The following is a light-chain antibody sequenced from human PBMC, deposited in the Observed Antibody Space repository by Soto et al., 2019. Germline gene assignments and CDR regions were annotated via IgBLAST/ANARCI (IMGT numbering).Light chain of an antibody. CDR3: QQCATSPLT. V-gene: IGKV3-20*01. J-gene: IGKJ1*01. CDR2: DAS. Sequence: EIVLTQSPGTLSLSPGERATLSCRASQSVGNNYVAWYQQKPGQPPRLLIHDASSRATGIPDRFSGSGSGTDFTLAISRLELEELAVYFCQQCATSPLTFGQGTRVDIK. CDR1: QSVGNNY.